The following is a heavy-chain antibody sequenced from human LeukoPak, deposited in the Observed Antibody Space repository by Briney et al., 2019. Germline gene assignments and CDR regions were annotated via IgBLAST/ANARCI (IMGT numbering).Heavy chain of an antibody. J-gene: IGHJ3*02. V-gene: IGHV3-23*01. D-gene: IGHD6-19*01. Sequence: GGSLRLSCAASGFTFSSHGMSWVRQAPGKGLEWVSAISGSGGSTYYADSVKGRFTISRDNSKNTLYLQMNSLRAEDMALYYCAKGYSSGWYGLGAFDIWGQGTMVTVSS. CDR3: AKGYSSGWYGLGAFDI. CDR1: GFTFSSHG. CDR2: ISGSGGST.